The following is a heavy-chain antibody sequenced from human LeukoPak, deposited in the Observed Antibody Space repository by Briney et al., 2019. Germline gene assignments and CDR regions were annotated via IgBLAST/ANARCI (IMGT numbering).Heavy chain of an antibody. CDR1: GDSISSSNW. V-gene: IGHV4-4*02. CDR2: IYHSGST. Sequence: SETLSLTCAVSGDSISSSNWWTWVRQPPGKGLEWIGEIYHSGSTNYNPSLKSRVTMSLDKSKNQFSLRLTSVTAADTAVYYCAREAAGQWFDPWGQGTLVTVSS. J-gene: IGHJ5*02. CDR3: AREAAGQWFDP. D-gene: IGHD6-25*01.